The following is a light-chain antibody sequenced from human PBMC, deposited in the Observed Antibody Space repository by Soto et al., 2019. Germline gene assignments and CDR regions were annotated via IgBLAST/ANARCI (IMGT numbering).Light chain of an antibody. CDR3: QQYSSYSP. CDR1: QSIDSW. CDR2: KAS. J-gene: IGKJ2*01. Sequence: DIQMTQSPSTLSASVGDRVTITCRASQSIDSWLAWYQQKPGKAPKLLIYKASILESGVPSRFSGSGSGTEFTLTISSLQPDDFATYYCQQYSSYSPFGQGTKLEIK. V-gene: IGKV1-5*03.